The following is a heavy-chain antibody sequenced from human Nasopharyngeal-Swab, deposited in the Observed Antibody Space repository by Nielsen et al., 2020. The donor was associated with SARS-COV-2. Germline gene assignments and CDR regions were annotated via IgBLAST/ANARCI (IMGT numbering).Heavy chain of an antibody. Sequence: ASVKVSCKASGYTFTSYGISWVRQAPGKGLEWMGWISCYNGNTNNAQKLQGRVTMTTDTSTSTAYMELRSLRSDDPAVYYCASDELRVPRITMGQGVSARYYYYGMDVWGQGTTVTVSS. CDR2: ISCYNGNT. CDR3: ASDELRVPRITMGQGVSARYYYYGMDV. CDR1: GYTFTSYG. J-gene: IGHJ6*02. D-gene: IGHD3-10*01. V-gene: IGHV1-18*04.